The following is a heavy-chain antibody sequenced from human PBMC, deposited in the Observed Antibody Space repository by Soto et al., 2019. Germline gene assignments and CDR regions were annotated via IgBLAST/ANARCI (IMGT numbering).Heavy chain of an antibody. Sequence: ASVKVSCKASGYTFTSYYMHWVRQAPGQGLEWMGIINPSGGSTSYAQKFQGRVTMTRDTSTSTVYMELSSLRSEDTAVYYCARGGDILTGYYKVLDYWGQGTLVTVSS. CDR2: INPSGGST. J-gene: IGHJ4*02. CDR1: GYTFTSYY. CDR3: ARGGDILTGYYKVLDY. D-gene: IGHD3-9*01. V-gene: IGHV1-46*03.